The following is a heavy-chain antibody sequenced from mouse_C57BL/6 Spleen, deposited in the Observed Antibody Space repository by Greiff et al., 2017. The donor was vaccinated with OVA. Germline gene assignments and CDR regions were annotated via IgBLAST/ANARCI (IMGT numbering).Heavy chain of an antibody. CDR1: GYTFTSYW. D-gene: IGHD3-2*02. J-gene: IGHJ3*01. CDR2: IDPSDSYT. CDR3: APTAQATYWFAY. Sequence: QVQLQQPGAELVKPGASVKLSCKASGYTFTSYWMQWVKQRPGQGLEWIGEIDPSDSYTNYNQKFKGKATLTVDTSSSTAYMQLSSLTSEDSAVYYCAPTAQATYWFAYWGQGTLVTVSA. V-gene: IGHV1-50*01.